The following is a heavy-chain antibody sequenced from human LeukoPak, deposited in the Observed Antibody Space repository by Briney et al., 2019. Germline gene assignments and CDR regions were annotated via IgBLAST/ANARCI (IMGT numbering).Heavy chain of an antibody. D-gene: IGHD1-1*01. CDR1: GYSITNYW. CDR2: INPGDTNI. Sequence: AASLKISCKASGYSITNYWIGWVRQMPRKGLEWMGMINPGDTNIAYSTSFQGQVTISDDRSINTAYLQWSSLKASDTAMYYCARPRRGERDEDFWGQGTLVTVSS. J-gene: IGHJ4*02. CDR3: ARPRRGERDEDF. V-gene: IGHV5-51*01.